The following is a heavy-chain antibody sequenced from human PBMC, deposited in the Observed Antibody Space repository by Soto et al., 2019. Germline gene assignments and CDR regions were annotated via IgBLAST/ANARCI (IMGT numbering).Heavy chain of an antibody. D-gene: IGHD6-19*01. CDR3: AGWFLYYYYGMDV. J-gene: IGHJ6*02. CDR2: ISYDGSNK. V-gene: IGHV3-30-3*01. CDR1: GFTFSSYA. Sequence: GSLRLSCAASGFTFSSYAMHWVRQAPGKGLEWVAVISYDGSNKYYADSVKGRFTISRDNSKDTLYLQMNSLRAEDTAVYYCAGWFLYYYYGMDVWGQGTTVTVSS.